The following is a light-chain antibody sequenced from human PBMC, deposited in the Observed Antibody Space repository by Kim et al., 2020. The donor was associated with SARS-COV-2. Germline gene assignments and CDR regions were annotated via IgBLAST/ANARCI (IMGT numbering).Light chain of an antibody. CDR3: LLSYSGARVL. CDR2: ETS. J-gene: IGLJ2*01. Sequence: QAVVTQEPSLTVSPGGTVTLTCGSSTGAVTSGHYPYWFQQKPGQAPRTLIYETSNKHSCTPARFSGSLLGGKAALTLSGAQPEDEADYYCLLSYSGARVLFGGGTQLTVL. V-gene: IGLV7-46*01. CDR1: TGAVTSGHY.